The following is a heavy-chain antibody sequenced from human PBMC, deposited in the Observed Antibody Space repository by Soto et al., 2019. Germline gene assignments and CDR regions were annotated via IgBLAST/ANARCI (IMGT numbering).Heavy chain of an antibody. CDR1: GFSLSTSGVG. V-gene: IGHV2-5*02. CDR3: AHVQQQLVLL. Sequence: QITLKESGPTLLKATQTLTLTCTFSGFSLSTSGVGVGWIRQPPVKALEWLALIYCDDDKRYSPSLKSRLTITKDTSKNQVVLTMTNMDPVDTATYYCAHVQQQLVLLWGQGTLVTVSS. J-gene: IGHJ4*02. CDR2: IYCDDDK. D-gene: IGHD6-13*01.